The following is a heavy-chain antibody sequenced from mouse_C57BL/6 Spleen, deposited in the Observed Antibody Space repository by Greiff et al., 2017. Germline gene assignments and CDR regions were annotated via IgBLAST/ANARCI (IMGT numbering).Heavy chain of an antibody. V-gene: IGHV5-17*01. CDR3: ARMEFAY. CDR1: GFSFSDYG. J-gene: IGHJ3*01. CDR2: ISSCSSTI. Sequence: EVQRVESGGGLVKPGGSLKLSCAASGFSFSDYGMHWVRQDLEMGLEWVAYISSCSSTIYYADTAKGQFTISRDNAKNTLLLQMTSLRSEDTSMYYCARMEFAYWGQETLVTVSS.